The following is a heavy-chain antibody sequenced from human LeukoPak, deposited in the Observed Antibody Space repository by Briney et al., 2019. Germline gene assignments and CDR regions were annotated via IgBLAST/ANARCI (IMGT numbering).Heavy chain of an antibody. V-gene: IGHV3-48*02. Sequence: GGSLRLSCAASGFTFSSYSMNWVRQAPGKGLEWISYISGSGSVSYYEDSVKGRFTISKDDAKNSLYLRMNSLRDEDTAPYYCARDGGFGFLAAFDIWGQGTMVTVSS. CDR3: ARDGGFGFLAAFDI. CDR1: GFTFSSYS. D-gene: IGHD3-10*01. CDR2: ISGSGSVS. J-gene: IGHJ3*02.